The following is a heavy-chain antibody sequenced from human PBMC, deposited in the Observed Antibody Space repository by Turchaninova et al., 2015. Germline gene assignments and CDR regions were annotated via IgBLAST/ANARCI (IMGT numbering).Heavy chain of an antibody. J-gene: IGHJ4*02. D-gene: IGHD6-13*01. CDR3: AREVPSSSWSYFDY. CDR1: GYTFTAYD. CDR2: ITCHSGGT. V-gene: IGHV1-2*06. Sequence: VQLVRSGAEVENPGASVKVSCQASGYTFTAYDKHGVRQAPGQGREWMGRITCHSGGTNYAQKFQGTVTMTRDTSISTAYMELRRLRSDDTAVYYCAREVPSSSWSYFDYWGQGTLVTVSS.